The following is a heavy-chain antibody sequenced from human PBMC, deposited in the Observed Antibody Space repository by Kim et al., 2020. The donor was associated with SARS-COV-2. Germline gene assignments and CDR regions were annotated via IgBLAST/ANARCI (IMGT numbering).Heavy chain of an antibody. CDR1: GNSFSNYY. J-gene: IGHJ6*01. D-gene: IGHD2-15*01. Sequence: ASVKVSCKASGNSFSNYYIYWVRQAPGQGLEWMGIINPSDGSTNYAQKFQDRVTMTRDTSTSTVYMDLSSMRSEDTAVYYCGRERGHCSGGSCYPGDYGM. CDR3: GRERGHCSGGSCYPGDYGM. V-gene: IGHV1-46*01. CDR2: INPSDGST.